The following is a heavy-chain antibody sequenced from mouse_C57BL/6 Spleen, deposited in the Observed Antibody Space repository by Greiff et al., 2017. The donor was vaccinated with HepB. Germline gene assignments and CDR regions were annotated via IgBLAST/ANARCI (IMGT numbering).Heavy chain of an antibody. D-gene: IGHD2-3*01. CDR3: ARHGGYYGGYAMDY. CDR1: GFTFSSYG. CDR2: ISSGGSYT. Sequence: EVNLVESGGDLVKPGGSLKLSCAASGFTFSSYGMSWVRQTPDKRLEWVATISSGGSYTYYPDSVKGRFTISRDNAKNTLYLQMSSLKSEDTAMYYCARHGGYYGGYAMDYWGQGTSVTVSS. V-gene: IGHV5-6*01. J-gene: IGHJ4*01.